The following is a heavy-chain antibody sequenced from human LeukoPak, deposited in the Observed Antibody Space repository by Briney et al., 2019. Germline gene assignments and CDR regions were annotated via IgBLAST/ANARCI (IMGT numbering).Heavy chain of an antibody. Sequence: GGSLRLSCAASGFTFSSYSMNWVRQAPGKGLEWVSSISSSSSYIYYADSVKGRFTISRDNAKNSLYLQMNSLRAEDTAVYYCARDSLRYYFDYWGQGTLVTVSS. CDR3: ARDSLRYYFDY. V-gene: IGHV3-21*01. CDR2: ISSSSSYI. J-gene: IGHJ4*02. CDR1: GFTFSSYS.